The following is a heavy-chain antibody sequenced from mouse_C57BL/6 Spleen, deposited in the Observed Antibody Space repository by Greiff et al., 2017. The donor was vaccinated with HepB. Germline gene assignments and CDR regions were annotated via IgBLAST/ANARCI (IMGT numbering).Heavy chain of an antibody. CDR3: ARNGVTTVVAPYYFDY. CDR2: IWSGGST. D-gene: IGHD1-1*01. Sequence: VQLQQSGPGLVQPSQSLSITCTVSGFSLTSYGVHWVRQSPGKGLEWLGVIWSGGSTDYNAAFISRLSISKDNSKSQVFFKMNSLQADDTAIYYCARNGVTTVVAPYYFDYWGQVTTLTVSS. CDR1: GFSLTSYG. J-gene: IGHJ2*01. V-gene: IGHV2-2*01.